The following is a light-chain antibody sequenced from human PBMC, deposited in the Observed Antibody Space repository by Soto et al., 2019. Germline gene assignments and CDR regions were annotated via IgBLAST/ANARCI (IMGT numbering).Light chain of an antibody. CDR1: SSNIGAGYE. J-gene: IGLJ1*01. Sequence: QSVLTQPPSVSGAPGERVTISCTGSSSNIGAGYEVHWYQQLPGTSPKLLIYEDTDRPSGVPDRFSGSKSGNSASLAITGLLAEDEADYYCQSYDNSLSGSYVFGTGTKLTVL. CDR2: EDT. CDR3: QSYDNSLSGSYV. V-gene: IGLV1-40*01.